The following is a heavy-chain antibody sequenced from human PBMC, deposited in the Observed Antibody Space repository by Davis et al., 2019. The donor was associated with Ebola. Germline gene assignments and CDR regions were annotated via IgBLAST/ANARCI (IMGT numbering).Heavy chain of an antibody. V-gene: IGHV3-7*01. D-gene: IGHD4-17*01. CDR1: GFTFSSYA. CDR3: ARGPDYGIRADFFDR. J-gene: IGHJ4*02. CDR2: IKQDGGEK. Sequence: GESLKISCVGSGFTFSSYAMTWVRRAPGKGLEWVANIKQDGGEKYYVDSVKGRFTISRDNAKNSLHLPMNSLRPEDTAVYYCARGPDYGIRADFFDRWGPGTLVTVSS.